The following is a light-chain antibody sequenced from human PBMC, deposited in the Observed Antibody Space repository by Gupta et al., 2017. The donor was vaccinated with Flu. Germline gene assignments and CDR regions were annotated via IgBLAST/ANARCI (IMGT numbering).Light chain of an antibody. CDR1: AGDISAYDY. J-gene: IGLJ3*02. Sequence: QSVLTQPASVSGSPGQSITISCTGTAGDISAYDYVSWYQHHPGKVPKLLIYEVTNRPSGVSVRFSGSRSGNTASLTISGLQPDDEGDYYCSSDTSASPWVFGGGTKVSVL. V-gene: IGLV2-14*01. CDR2: EVT. CDR3: SSDTSASPWV.